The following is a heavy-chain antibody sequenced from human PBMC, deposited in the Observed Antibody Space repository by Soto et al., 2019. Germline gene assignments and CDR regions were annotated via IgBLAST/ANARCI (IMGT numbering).Heavy chain of an antibody. CDR2: IKQDGSEK. V-gene: IGHV3-7*01. D-gene: IGHD6-6*01. J-gene: IGHJ3*02. CDR1: GFTFSSYW. CDR3: ARDRWYSSSSRAFDI. Sequence: GGSLRLSCAASGFTFSSYWMSWVRQAPGKGLEWVANIKQDGSEKYYVDSVKGRFTISRDNAKNSLYLQMNSLRAEDTAVYYCARDRWYSSSSRAFDIWGQGTMVTVSS.